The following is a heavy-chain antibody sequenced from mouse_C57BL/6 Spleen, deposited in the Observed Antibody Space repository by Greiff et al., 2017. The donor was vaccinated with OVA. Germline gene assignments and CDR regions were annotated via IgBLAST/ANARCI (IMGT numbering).Heavy chain of an antibody. CDR2: IYPSDSET. V-gene: IGHV1-61*01. CDR1: GYTFTSYW. Sequence: QVQLKQPEAELVRPGSSVKLSCKASGYTFTSYWMDWVKQRPGQGLEWIGNIYPSDSETHYNQKFKDKATLTVDKSSSTAYMQLSSLTSEDSAVYYCARDGSSHLYYFDYWGQGTTLTVSS. CDR3: ARDGSSHLYYFDY. D-gene: IGHD1-1*01. J-gene: IGHJ2*01.